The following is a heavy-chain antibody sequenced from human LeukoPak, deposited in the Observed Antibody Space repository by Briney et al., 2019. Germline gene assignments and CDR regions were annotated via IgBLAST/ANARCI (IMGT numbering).Heavy chain of an antibody. CDR2: FDPEDGET. CDR3: AKVRGSPGGYYYYMDV. Sequence: ASVKVSCKVSGYTLTELSMHWVRQAPGKGLEWMGGFDPEDGETIYALKFQGRVTMTEDTSTDTAYMELSSLRSEDTAVYYCAKVRGSPGGYYYYMDVWGKGTTVTVSS. V-gene: IGHV1-24*01. CDR1: GYTLTELS. J-gene: IGHJ6*03. D-gene: IGHD3-16*01.